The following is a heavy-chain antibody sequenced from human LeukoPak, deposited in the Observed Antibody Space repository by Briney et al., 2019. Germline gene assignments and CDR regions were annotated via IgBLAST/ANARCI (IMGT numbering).Heavy chain of an antibody. CDR1: GYDFPSYW. V-gene: IGHV5-51*01. J-gene: IGHJ6*02. Sequence: GESLKISCKGSGYDFPSYWIAWVRQVPGRGLEWMGIIYPGDSDTKYSPAFQGQVTISADKSINTAYLQWSSLKASDTAIYYCARARPDPDVDTAMVGCYYYGMDVWGQGTTVTVSS. D-gene: IGHD5-18*01. CDR2: IYPGDSDT. CDR3: ARARPDPDVDTAMVGCYYYGMDV.